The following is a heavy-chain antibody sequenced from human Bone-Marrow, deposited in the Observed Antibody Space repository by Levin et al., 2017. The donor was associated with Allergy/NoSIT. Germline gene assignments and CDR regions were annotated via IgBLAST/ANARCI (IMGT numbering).Heavy chain of an antibody. D-gene: IGHD6-19*01. CDR2: ISGSGGTT. Sequence: QSGGSLRLSCVASGFTFSTYAMSWVRQAPGKGLEWVSAISGSGGTTYYADSVKGRFTISRDDSKNTLYLQMNSLRAEDTAVYYCAKDGQGYSSGWFDYWGQGTLVTVSS. J-gene: IGHJ4*02. CDR1: GFTFSTYA. CDR3: AKDGQGYSSGWFDY. V-gene: IGHV3-23*01.